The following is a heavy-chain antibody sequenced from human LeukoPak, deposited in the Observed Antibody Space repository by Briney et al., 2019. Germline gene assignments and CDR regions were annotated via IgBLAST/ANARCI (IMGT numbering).Heavy chain of an antibody. CDR1: GGSISSYY. D-gene: IGHD3-22*01. CDR2: INHSGST. J-gene: IGHJ4*02. Sequence: SETLSLTCTVSGGSISSYYWSWIRQPPGKGLEWIGEINHSGSTNYNPSLKSRVTISVDTSKNQFSLKLSSVTAADTAVYYCASRNDSSGYHSTTFDYWGQGTLVTVSS. CDR3: ASRNDSSGYHSTTFDY. V-gene: IGHV4-34*01.